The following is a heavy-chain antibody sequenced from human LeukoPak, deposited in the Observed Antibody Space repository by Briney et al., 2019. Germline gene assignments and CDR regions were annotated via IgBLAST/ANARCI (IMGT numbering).Heavy chain of an antibody. Sequence: GGSLRLSCAASGFTFSRFAMNWVRQAPGKGLEWVATIIDNGDRTYYADSVRGRFTLSRDNPNNTRSLQMNSLRAEDTATYYCSKGITLVRGFTDFDYWGQGTLVTVSS. CDR2: IIDNGDRT. J-gene: IGHJ4*02. D-gene: IGHD3-10*01. V-gene: IGHV3-23*01. CDR3: SKGITLVRGFTDFDY. CDR1: GFTFSRFA.